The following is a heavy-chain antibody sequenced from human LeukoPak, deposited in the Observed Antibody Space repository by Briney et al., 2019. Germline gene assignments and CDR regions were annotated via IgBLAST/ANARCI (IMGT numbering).Heavy chain of an antibody. Sequence: GASLRLSCAASGFTFSSYAMSWVRQAPGKGLEWVSAISGSGGSTYYADSVKGRLTISRANSKNTLYLQMNSLRAEDTAVYYCAKDQVRASGPYWGQGTLVTVSS. CDR3: AKDQVRASGPY. CDR1: GFTFSSYA. J-gene: IGHJ4*02. CDR2: ISGSGGST. D-gene: IGHD3-10*01. V-gene: IGHV3-23*01.